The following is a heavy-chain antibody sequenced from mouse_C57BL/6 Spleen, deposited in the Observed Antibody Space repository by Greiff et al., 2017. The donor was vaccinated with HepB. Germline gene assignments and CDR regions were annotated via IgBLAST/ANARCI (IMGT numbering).Heavy chain of an antibody. V-gene: IGHV1-52*01. Sequence: QVQLQQPGAELVRPGSSVKLSCKASGYTFTSYWMHWVKQRPIQGLEWIGNIDPSDSETHYNQKFKDKATLTVDKSSSTAYMQLSSRTSEDSAVYYCARGDDYDVDAMDYWGQGTSVTVSS. CDR3: ARGDDYDVDAMDY. D-gene: IGHD2-4*01. CDR2: IDPSDSET. CDR1: GYTFTSYW. J-gene: IGHJ4*01.